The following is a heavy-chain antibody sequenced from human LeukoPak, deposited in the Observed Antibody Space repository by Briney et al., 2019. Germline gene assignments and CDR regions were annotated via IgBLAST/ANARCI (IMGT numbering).Heavy chain of an antibody. J-gene: IGHJ6*03. Sequence: ASVKVSCKASGYTFTGYYMHWVRQAPGQGLEWMGRINPNSGGTNYAQKFHGRVTMTSDTSISTAYMELSRLRSDDTAVYYCARAGSGSYPYYYYMDVWGKGTTVTVSS. V-gene: IGHV1-2*06. CDR3: ARAGSGSYPYYYYMDV. CDR2: INPNSGGT. CDR1: GYTFTGYY. D-gene: IGHD1-26*01.